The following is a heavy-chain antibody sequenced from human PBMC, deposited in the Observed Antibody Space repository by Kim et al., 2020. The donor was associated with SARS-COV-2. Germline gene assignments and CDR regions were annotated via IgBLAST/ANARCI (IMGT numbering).Heavy chain of an antibody. V-gene: IGHV1-8*01. D-gene: IGHD5-12*01. CDR2: MNPNSGNT. CDR3: ARGPGDSGYDYNWFDP. CDR1: GYTFTSYD. J-gene: IGHJ5*02. Sequence: ASVKVSCKASGYTFTSYDINWVRQATGQGLEWMGWMNPNSGNTGYAQKFQGRVTMTRNTSISTAYMELSSLRSEDTAVYYCARGPGDSGYDYNWFDPWGQGTLVTVSS.